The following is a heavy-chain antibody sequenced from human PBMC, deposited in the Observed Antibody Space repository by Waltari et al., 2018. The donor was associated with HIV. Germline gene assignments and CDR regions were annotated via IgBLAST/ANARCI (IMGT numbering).Heavy chain of an antibody. Sequence: QVQLQQWGAGLWKPSETLSLTCAVYGGSFIGYYWNWIRQPPGKGLEWIGEINHSGSTNYNPSLKSRVTISEDTSKNQFSLRLSSLTAADTAVYYCARGPFGAAGLKYFQDWGQGTLVIVSS. CDR1: GGSFIGYY. CDR3: ARGPFGAAGLKYFQD. J-gene: IGHJ1*01. D-gene: IGHD6-13*01. CDR2: INHSGST. V-gene: IGHV4-34*01.